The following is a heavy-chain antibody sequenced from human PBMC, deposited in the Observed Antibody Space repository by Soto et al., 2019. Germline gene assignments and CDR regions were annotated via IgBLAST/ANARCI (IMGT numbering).Heavy chain of an antibody. Sequence: SETLSLTCTVSGGSVSSGSYYWSWIRQPPGKGLEWIGYIYYSASTNYNPSLKSRVTISVDTSKNQFSLKLSSVTAADTAVYYCARERDGYNPYYFDYWGQGTLVTVSS. J-gene: IGHJ4*02. CDR1: GGSVSSGSYY. CDR2: IYYSAST. CDR3: ARERDGYNPYYFDY. D-gene: IGHD5-12*01. V-gene: IGHV4-61*01.